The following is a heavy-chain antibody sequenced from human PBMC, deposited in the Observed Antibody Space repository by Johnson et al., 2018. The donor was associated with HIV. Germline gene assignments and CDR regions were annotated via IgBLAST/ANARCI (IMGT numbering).Heavy chain of an antibody. J-gene: IGHJ3*02. D-gene: IGHD3-9*01. CDR1: GFTFSSYG. CDR2: IWYDGSNK. V-gene: IGHV3-33*06. CDR3: AKGHDILTGYYFDAFDI. Sequence: QVQLVESGGGVVQPGRSLRLSCAASGFTFSSYGMHWVRQAPGKGLEWVAVIWYDGSNKYYADSVKGRFTISIDNSKNTPYLQMNSLRAEDTAVYYCAKGHDILTGYYFDAFDIWGQGTMVTVSS.